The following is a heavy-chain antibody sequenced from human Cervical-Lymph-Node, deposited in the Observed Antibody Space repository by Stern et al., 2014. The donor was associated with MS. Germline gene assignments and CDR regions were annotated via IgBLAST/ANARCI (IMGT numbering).Heavy chain of an antibody. J-gene: IGHJ4*02. CDR3: ARVGYDSSGYYSCYFDY. CDR1: GFTFSDYY. V-gene: IGHV3-11*06. D-gene: IGHD3-22*01. Sequence: QVQLVESGGGLVKPGGSLRLSWAASGFTFSDYYMSWIRQAPGQGLEWVSYISSSSSYTNYADSVKGRFTISRDNAKNSLYLQMNSLRAEDTAVYYCARVGYDSSGYYSCYFDYWGQGTLVTVSS. CDR2: ISSSSSYT.